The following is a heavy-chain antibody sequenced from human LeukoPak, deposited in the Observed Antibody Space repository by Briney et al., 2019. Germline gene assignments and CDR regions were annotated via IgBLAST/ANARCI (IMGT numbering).Heavy chain of an antibody. V-gene: IGHV1-2*02. CDR2: INPNSGGT. CDR1: GYTFTGYY. Sequence: ASVKVSCKASGYTFTGYYMHWVRQAPGQGLEWMGWINPNSGGTNYAQKLQGRVTMTTDTSTSTAYMELRSLRSDDTAVYYCARIVETTVGAFDIWGQGTMVTVSS. J-gene: IGHJ3*02. D-gene: IGHD4-23*01. CDR3: ARIVETTVGAFDI.